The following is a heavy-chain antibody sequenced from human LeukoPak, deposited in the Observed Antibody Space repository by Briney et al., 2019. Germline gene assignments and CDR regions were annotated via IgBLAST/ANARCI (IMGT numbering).Heavy chain of an antibody. Sequence: TGRSLRLSCAGSGFTFGGYGMHWFRQTPGKGLEWVAVIAYDGSRAFYADSVKGRFTISRDNSKNTMSVQMDDLRAEDTAVYYCTRYNNDDFDYWGQGTLVTVSS. V-gene: IGHV3-33*01. J-gene: IGHJ4*02. CDR1: GFTFGGYG. CDR2: IAYDGSRA. CDR3: TRYNNDDFDY. D-gene: IGHD1-14*01.